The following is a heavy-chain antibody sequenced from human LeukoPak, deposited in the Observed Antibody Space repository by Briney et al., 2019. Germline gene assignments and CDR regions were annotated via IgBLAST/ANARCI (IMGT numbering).Heavy chain of an antibody. CDR1: GGSFSGYY. Sequence: SETLSLTCAVYGGSFSGYYWSWIRQPPGKGLEWIGEINHSGSTNYHPSLKSRVTTSVDTSKNQFSLKLSSVTAADTAVYYCARVRYSSSWAFDYWGQGTLVTVSS. D-gene: IGHD6-13*01. CDR2: INHSGST. J-gene: IGHJ4*02. V-gene: IGHV4-34*01. CDR3: ARVRYSSSWAFDY.